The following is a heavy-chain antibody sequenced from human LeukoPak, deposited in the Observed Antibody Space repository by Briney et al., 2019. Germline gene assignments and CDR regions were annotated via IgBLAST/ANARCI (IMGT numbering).Heavy chain of an antibody. CDR2: INPNSGGT. D-gene: IGHD2-2*01. CDR3: ARAEYKLLWGDYYYGMDV. Sequence: ASVKVSCKSSGYTFTGYYMRWVRQAPGQGLEWMGWINPNSGGTNYAQKFQGRVTMTRDTSISTAYMELSRLRSDDTAVYYCARAEYKLLWGDYYYGMDVWGQGTTVTVSS. J-gene: IGHJ6*02. V-gene: IGHV1-2*02. CDR1: GYTFTGYY.